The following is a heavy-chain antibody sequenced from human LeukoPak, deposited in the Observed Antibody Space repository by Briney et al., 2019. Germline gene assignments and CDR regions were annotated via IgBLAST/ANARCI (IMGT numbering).Heavy chain of an antibody. D-gene: IGHD3-22*01. CDR2: IYSSGTT. V-gene: IGHV4-59*08. J-gene: IGHJ2*01. Sequence: PSETLSLMCSLSGDSVSICYWSCIRQAPGKGLEWIGHIYSSGTTNYNPSLKSRVTISIDTSKNHISLKLTSVTAADTAVYHCSRHNSGYQWYFDYWGHGTLVTVSS. CDR1: GDSVSICY. CDR3: SRHNSGYQWYFDY.